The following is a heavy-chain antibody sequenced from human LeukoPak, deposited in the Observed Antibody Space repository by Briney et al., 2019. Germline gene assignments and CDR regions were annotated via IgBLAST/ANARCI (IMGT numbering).Heavy chain of an antibody. V-gene: IGHV3-7*01. D-gene: IGHD3-9*01. J-gene: IGHJ6*02. Sequence: PGGSLRLSCAASGFTFSSYWMSWVRQAPGKGLEWVANIKQDGSDKYYVDSVKGRFTISRDNAKNSLYLQMSSLRAEDTAVYYCVKDQLPYYDILTGYYPPGGYYGMDVWGQGTTVTVSS. CDR3: VKDQLPYYDILTGYYPPGGYYGMDV. CDR1: GFTFSSYW. CDR2: IKQDGSDK.